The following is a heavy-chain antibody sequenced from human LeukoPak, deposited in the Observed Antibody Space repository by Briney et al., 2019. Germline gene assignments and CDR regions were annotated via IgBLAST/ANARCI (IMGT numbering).Heavy chain of an antibody. CDR1: GFTFSSYG. CDR2: IRYDGSNK. D-gene: IGHD5-12*01. CDR3: AKDVDFSGSLDY. V-gene: IGHV3-30*02. Sequence: RGSLRLSCAASGFTFSSYGMHWVRQAPGKGLEWVAFIRYDGSNKYYADSVKGRFTISRDNSKNTLYLQMNSLRAEDTAVYYCAKDVDFSGSLDYWGQGTLVTVSS. J-gene: IGHJ4*02.